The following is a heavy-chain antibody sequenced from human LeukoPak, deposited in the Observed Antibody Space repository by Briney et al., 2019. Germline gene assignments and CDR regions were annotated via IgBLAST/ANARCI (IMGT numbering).Heavy chain of an antibody. CDR3: ARDRAEYYYDSSGYYY. J-gene: IGHJ4*02. CDR2: ISAYNGNT. D-gene: IGHD3-22*01. CDR1: GYTFTSYG. V-gene: IGHV1-18*01. Sequence: GASVKVSCKATGYTFTSYGISWGRQAPGQGLEWMGWISAYNGNTNYAQKLQGRVTMTTDTSTSTAYMELGSLRSDDTAVYYCARDRAEYYYDSSGYYYWGQGTLVTVSS.